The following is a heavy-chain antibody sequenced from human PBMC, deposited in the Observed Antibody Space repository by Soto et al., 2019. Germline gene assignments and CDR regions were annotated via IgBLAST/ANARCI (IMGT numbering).Heavy chain of an antibody. D-gene: IGHD3-3*01. CDR1: GFTFSSYA. V-gene: IGHV3-30-3*01. Sequence: GGSLRLSCAASGFTFSSYAMHWVRQAPGKGLEWVAVISYDGSNKYYADSVKGRFTISRDNSKNTLYLQMNSLRAEDTAVYYCARVMGIYDFWSGHPFDYWGQGTLVTVSS. CDR3: ARVMGIYDFWSGHPFDY. CDR2: ISYDGSNK. J-gene: IGHJ4*02.